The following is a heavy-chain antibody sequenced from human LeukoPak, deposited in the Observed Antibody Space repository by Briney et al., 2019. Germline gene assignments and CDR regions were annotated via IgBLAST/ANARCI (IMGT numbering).Heavy chain of an antibody. CDR2: ISSSSSYI. J-gene: IGHJ4*02. V-gene: IGHV3-21*01. Sequence: PGGSLRLSCAASGFTFSSYSMNWVRQAPGKGLEWVSSISSSSSYIYYADSVKGRFTISRDNAKNSLYLQMNSLRAEDTAVYYCARVGYYGSSGYYPIDYWGQGTLVTVSS. CDR3: ARVGYYGSSGYYPIDY. D-gene: IGHD3-22*01. CDR1: GFTFSSYS.